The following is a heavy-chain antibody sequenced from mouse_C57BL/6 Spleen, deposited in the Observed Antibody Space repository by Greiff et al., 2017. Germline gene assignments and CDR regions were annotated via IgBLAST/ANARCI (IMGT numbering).Heavy chain of an antibody. D-gene: IGHD1-1*01. Sequence: VQLQQPGAELVKPGASVKMSCKASGYTFTSYWITWVKQRPGQGLEWIGDIYPGSGSTNYNEKFKSKATLTVDTSSSTAYMQLSSLTSEDSAVYYGARYYYGSSRDWYFDVWGTGTTVTVSS. J-gene: IGHJ1*03. CDR2: IYPGSGST. V-gene: IGHV1-55*01. CDR3: ARYYYGSSRDWYFDV. CDR1: GYTFTSYW.